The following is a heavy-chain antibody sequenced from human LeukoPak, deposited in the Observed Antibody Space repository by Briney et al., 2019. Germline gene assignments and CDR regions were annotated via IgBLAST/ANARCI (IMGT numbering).Heavy chain of an antibody. V-gene: IGHV3-7*01. J-gene: IGHJ6*04. D-gene: IGHD3-10*02. Sequence: GGSLRLSCAASGFTFSTYWMNWFRQTPGKGLEWVAKIKADGGEKDHVASVKGRFTISRDNAKNSLYLQMNSLRAEDTAVYYCAELGITMIGGIWGKGTTVTISS. CDR3: AELGITMIGGI. CDR2: IKADGGEK. CDR1: GFTFSTYW.